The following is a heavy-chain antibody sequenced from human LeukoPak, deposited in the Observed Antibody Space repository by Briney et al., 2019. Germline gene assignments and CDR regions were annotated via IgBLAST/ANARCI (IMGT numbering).Heavy chain of an antibody. CDR2: ISSSSSYI. J-gene: IGHJ6*02. D-gene: IGHD2-2*01. CDR1: GFTFSSYS. CDR3: ARAPEGYCSSTSCYYYYGMDV. Sequence: GGSLRLSCAASGFTFSSYSMTWVRQAPGKGLEWVSSISSSSSYIYYADSVKGRFTISRDNAKNSLYLQMNSLRAEDTAVYYCARAPEGYCSSTSCYYYYGMDVWGQGTTVTVSS. V-gene: IGHV3-21*01.